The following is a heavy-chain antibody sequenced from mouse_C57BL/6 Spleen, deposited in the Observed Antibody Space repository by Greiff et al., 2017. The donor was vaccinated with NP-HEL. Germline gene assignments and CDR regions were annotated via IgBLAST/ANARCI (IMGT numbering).Heavy chain of an antibody. CDR2: IYPGDGDT. V-gene: IGHV1-82*01. J-gene: IGHJ1*03. CDR3: ANYDGRYWYFDV. CDR1: GYAFSSSW. D-gene: IGHD2-3*01. Sequence: QVQLQQSGPELVKPGASVKISCKASGYAFSSSWMNWVKQRPGKGLEWIGRIYPGDGDTNYNGKFKGKATLTADKSSSTAYMQLSSLTSEDSAVYFCANYDGRYWYFDVWGTGTTVTVSS.